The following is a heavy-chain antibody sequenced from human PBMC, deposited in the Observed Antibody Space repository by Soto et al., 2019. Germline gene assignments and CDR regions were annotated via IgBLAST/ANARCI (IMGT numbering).Heavy chain of an antibody. J-gene: IGHJ4*02. CDR1: GGSISSSSYY. CDR3: ARDLPSGGIDY. CDR2: IYYSGST. Sequence: PSETLSLTCTVSGGSISSSSYYWGWIRQPPGKGLEWIGSIYYSGSTYYNPSLKSRVTISVDTSKNQFSLKLSSVTAADTAVYYCARDLPSGGIDYWGQGTLVTVSS. V-gene: IGHV4-39*07.